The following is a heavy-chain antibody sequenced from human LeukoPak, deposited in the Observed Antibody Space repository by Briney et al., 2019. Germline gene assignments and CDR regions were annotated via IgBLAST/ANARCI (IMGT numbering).Heavy chain of an antibody. CDR1: GFTFSSYS. Sequence: GGSLRLSCAASGFTFSSYSMNWVRQAPGKGLEWVSYISSSSSTIYYADSVKGRFTISRDNAKNSLYLQMNSLRAEDTAVYYCARGGYGPAKRWSAFDIWGQGTMVTVSS. V-gene: IGHV3-48*04. CDR3: ARGGYGPAKRWSAFDI. D-gene: IGHD6-25*01. J-gene: IGHJ3*02. CDR2: ISSSSSTI.